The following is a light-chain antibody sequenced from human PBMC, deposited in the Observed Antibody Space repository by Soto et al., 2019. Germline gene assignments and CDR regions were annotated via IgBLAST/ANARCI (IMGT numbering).Light chain of an antibody. CDR2: DVN. CDR1: SSDVGNYNY. V-gene: IGLV2-11*01. Sequence: LTQPRSVSGSPGQSVAISCTGTSSDVGNYNYVSWYQQHPGKAPKVIIYDVNKRPSGVPDRFSGSKSGNTASLTISGLQAEDEADYYCCSYAGSPYVFGTGTKVTVL. CDR3: CSYAGSPYV. J-gene: IGLJ1*01.